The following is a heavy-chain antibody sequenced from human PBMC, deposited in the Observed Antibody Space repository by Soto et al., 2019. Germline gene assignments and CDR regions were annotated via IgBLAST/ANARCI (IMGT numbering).Heavy chain of an antibody. CDR1: GFTFTRYS. Sequence: EVQLVESGGGLVKPGGSLRLSCAASGFTFTRYSMNWVRQPPGKGLEWVSSISSTSNYIYYGDSMKGRFTISRDNNNNSLYLEMNSLRAEDTAVYYCAGESDDLTSNFDYWDQVTLVTDSS. V-gene: IGHV3-21*06. CDR2: ISSTSNYI. CDR3: AGESDDLTSNFDY. J-gene: IGHJ4*02.